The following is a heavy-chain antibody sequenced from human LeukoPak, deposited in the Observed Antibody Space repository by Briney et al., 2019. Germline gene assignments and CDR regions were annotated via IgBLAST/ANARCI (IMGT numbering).Heavy chain of an antibody. CDR1: GASFSSGDQY. J-gene: IGHJ5*02. CDR3: ASRGRALLWFGELVGFDP. Sequence: SQTLSLTCTVSGASFSSGDQYWNWIRQSPGKGLEWIGSIHPSGRLYNNPSLESRVTISIDTSKNQFSLNLNSVTAADTAVYYCASRGRALLWFGELVGFDPWGQGTLVTVSS. CDR2: IHPSGRL. D-gene: IGHD3-10*01. V-gene: IGHV4-31*03.